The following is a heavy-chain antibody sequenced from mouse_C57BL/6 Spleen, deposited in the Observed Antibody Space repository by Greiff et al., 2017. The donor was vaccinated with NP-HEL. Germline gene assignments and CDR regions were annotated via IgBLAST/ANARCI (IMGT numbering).Heavy chain of an antibody. J-gene: IGHJ3*01. CDR1: GFSLSTFGMG. CDR3: ARADYYGSSYGAWFAY. CDR2: IWWDDDK. Sequence: QVTLKESGPGILQPSQTLSLTCSFSGFSLSTFGMGVGWIRQPSGKGLEWLAPIWWDDDKYYNPALKSRLTISKDTSKNQVFLKIANVDTADTATYYCARADYYGSSYGAWFAYWGQGTLVTVSA. V-gene: IGHV8-8*01. D-gene: IGHD1-1*01.